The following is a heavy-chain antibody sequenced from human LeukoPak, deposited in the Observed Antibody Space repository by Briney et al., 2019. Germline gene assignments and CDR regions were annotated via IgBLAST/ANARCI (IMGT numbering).Heavy chain of an antibody. CDR1: GGPISSGSYY. CDR3: ARGNRARIAARLRWFDP. Sequence: SETLSLTCTVSGGPISSGSYYWSWIRQPAGKGLEWIGRIYTSGSTNYNPSLKSRVTISVDTSKNQFSLKLSSVTAADTAVYYCARGNRARIAARLRWFDPWGQGTLVTVSS. D-gene: IGHD6-6*01. V-gene: IGHV4-61*02. J-gene: IGHJ5*02. CDR2: IYTSGST.